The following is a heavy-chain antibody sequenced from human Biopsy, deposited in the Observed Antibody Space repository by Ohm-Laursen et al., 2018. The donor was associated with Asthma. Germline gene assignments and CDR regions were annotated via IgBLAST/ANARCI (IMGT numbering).Heavy chain of an antibody. D-gene: IGHD3-10*01. CDR1: GYIFTSYW. CDR2: IFPDDSDT. Sequence: ESLKLSCKTSGYIFTSYWIGWVRQMPGKGLEWMAIIFPDDSDTIYSPSFQGQVTISADKSISTVYLQWSSLKASDTAKYYCARLPYGSGSFFDFWGQGTQVTVAS. CDR3: ARLPYGSGSFFDF. J-gene: IGHJ4*02. V-gene: IGHV5-51*01.